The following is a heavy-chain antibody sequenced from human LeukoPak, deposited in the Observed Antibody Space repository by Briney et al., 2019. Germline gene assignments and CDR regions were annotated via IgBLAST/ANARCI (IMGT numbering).Heavy chain of an antibody. Sequence: SETLSLTCTVSGGSVSSGSYYWSWIRQPPGKGLEWIGYIYYSGSTNYNPSLKSRVTISVDTSKNQFSLKLSSVTAADTAVYYCARVYCSSTSCYNYYYYGMDVWGQGTTVTVSS. D-gene: IGHD2-2*02. CDR3: ARVYCSSTSCYNYYYYGMDV. V-gene: IGHV4-61*01. CDR1: GGSVSSGSYY. CDR2: IYYSGST. J-gene: IGHJ6*02.